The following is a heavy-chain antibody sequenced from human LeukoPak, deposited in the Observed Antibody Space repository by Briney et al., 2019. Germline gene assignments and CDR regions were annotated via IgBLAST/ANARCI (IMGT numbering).Heavy chain of an antibody. V-gene: IGHV3-30-3*01. D-gene: IGHD5-18*01. CDR3: ARVRIHLWLAGAFDI. CDR1: GFSFSRYA. Sequence: GGSLRLSCAASGFSFSRYAMHWVSQAPGKGLEWVTVISYDGSNKYYADSVKGRFTISRDNSKNTLYLQMNSLRAEDTAVYYCARVRIHLWLAGAFDIWGQGTMVTVSS. J-gene: IGHJ3*02. CDR2: ISYDGSNK.